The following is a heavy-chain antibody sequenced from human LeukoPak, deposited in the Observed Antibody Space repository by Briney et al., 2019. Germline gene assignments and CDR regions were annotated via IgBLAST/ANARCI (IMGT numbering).Heavy chain of an antibody. V-gene: IGHV3-23*01. D-gene: IGHD6-19*01. J-gene: IGHJ4*02. CDR1: GFTFNRNA. Sequence: GGSLRLSCAASGFTFNRNAISWVRQAPGKGLEWVSTIGGSGDKTFYAGSVKGRLTISRDNSKNMLHLQMSSLTGEDTALYYCVRRGDASSGWGDHDYWGQGALVTVSS. CDR3: VRRGDASSGWGDHDY. CDR2: IGGSGDKT.